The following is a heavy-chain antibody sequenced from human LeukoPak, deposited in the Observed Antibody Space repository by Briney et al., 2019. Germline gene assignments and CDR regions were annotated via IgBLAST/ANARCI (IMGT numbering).Heavy chain of an antibody. D-gene: IGHD1-26*01. J-gene: IGHJ6*03. V-gene: IGHV1-69*13. CDR2: IIPIFGTA. Sequence: GASVKVSCKASGGTFSSYAISWVRQAPGQGLEWMGGIIPIFGTANYAQKFQGRVTITADESTSTPYMELSSLRSEDTAVYYCARAGGLNIVGFYYYYYMDVWGKGTTVTVSS. CDR1: GGTFSSYA. CDR3: ARAGGLNIVGFYYYYYMDV.